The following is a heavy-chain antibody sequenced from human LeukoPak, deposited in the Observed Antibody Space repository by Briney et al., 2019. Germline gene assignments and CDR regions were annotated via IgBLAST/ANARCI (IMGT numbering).Heavy chain of an antibody. CDR1: GFTFSSYA. D-gene: IGHD6-19*01. CDR3: AKSVADTGDPVDY. Sequence: GGSLRLSCAASGFTFSSYAMNWVRQAPGNGLEWVSNISGRGYSTYYADSVKGRFTISRDNSKNTLYLQMNSLRAEDTAVYYCAKSVADTGDPVDYWGQGTLVIVSA. V-gene: IGHV3-23*01. J-gene: IGHJ4*02. CDR2: ISGRGYST.